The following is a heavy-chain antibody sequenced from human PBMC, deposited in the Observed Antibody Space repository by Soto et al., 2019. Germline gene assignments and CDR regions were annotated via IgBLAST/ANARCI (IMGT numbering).Heavy chain of an antibody. CDR2: LNPSGGST. J-gene: IGHJ6*02. CDR1: GYTFTSYY. CDR3: ARGSNSGSYYYYYGMDV. D-gene: IGHD1-26*01. Sequence: ASVKVSCKASGYTFTSYYMHWVRQAPGQGLEWMGILNPSGGSTNYAQKLQGRVTITADESTSTACMELSSLRSEDTAVYYCARGSNSGSYYYYYGMDVWGQGTTVTVSS. V-gene: IGHV1-46*01.